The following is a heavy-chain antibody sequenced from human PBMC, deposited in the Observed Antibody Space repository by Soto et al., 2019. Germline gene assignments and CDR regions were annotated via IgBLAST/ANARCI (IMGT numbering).Heavy chain of an antibody. CDR2: MYRSGST. CDR1: GGSSGGGGCS. J-gene: IGHJ6*02. V-gene: IGHV4-30-2*03. D-gene: IGHD5-18*01. CDR3: RRSIRYNTDV. Sequence: SETLCVTCSVAGGSSGGGGCSWSWIQQPPGKGLEWIGYMYRSGSTYYNPSLKSRVTISVDTSKNQFSLKLTSVTAADTAVYYCRRSIRYNTDVWGQGTTVTVSS.